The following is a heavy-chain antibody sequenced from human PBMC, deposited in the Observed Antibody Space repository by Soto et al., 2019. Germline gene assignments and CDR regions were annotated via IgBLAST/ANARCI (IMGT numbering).Heavy chain of an antibody. D-gene: IGHD2-15*01. CDR1: GVTVTSYH. Sequence: EVQLVESGGGLIQPGGSLRLSCAASGVTVTSYHMSWVRQAPGRGLEWVSIIYSGGNTFYADSVKCRFTISRDTSTNTLFLQMNSLRADDTAVYYCGTGGRSCDGGSCCPYWCQGTLVTVSS. J-gene: IGHJ4*02. V-gene: IGHV3-53*01. CDR2: IYSGGNT. CDR3: GTGGRSCDGGSCCPY.